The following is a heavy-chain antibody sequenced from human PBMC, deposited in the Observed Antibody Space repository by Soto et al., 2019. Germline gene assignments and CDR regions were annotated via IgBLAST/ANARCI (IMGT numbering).Heavy chain of an antibody. D-gene: IGHD6-25*01. CDR3: GRSKGLAAAGPARKIGFQC. CDR2: ISWDEYK. CDR1: GFSLSTSAVG. Sequence: QITLKESGPALVKPTQTLTLTCTVSGFSLSTSAVGVGWIRQPPGKALEWLAKISWDEYKRYSPSLKSRLTINKQDPKVPVVLTLTSMDPVDTSTYYCGRSKGLAAAGPARKIGFQCWGQGILVNGSS. V-gene: IGHV2-5*02. J-gene: IGHJ4*02.